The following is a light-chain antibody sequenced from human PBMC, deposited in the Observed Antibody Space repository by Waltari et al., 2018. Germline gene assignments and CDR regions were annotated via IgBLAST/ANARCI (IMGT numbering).Light chain of an antibody. V-gene: IGLV2-23*02. CDR2: EVS. J-gene: IGLJ1*01. CDR1: SSYVGNYNV. Sequence: QPALTQPASVSGSPGQSITLPVTGTSSYVGNYNVVSWYQQYPGKAPKFIIYEVSEGPSGVSNRFSGSKSGNTASLTISGLQAEDEADYYCCSYAGGTTYVFGTGTKVTVL. CDR3: CSYAGGTTYV.